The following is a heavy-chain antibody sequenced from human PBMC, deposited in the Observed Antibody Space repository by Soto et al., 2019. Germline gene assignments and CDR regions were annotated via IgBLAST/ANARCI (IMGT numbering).Heavy chain of an antibody. CDR3: ARIVGSTEHVY. Sequence: SQNLSLTCAISVYAASSNSAAWNWIIQSPSRGLEWLGRTYYRSKWYNDYAVSVKGRITINPDTSKNQFSLKLNSVTPEDTAVYYCARIVGSTEHVYRGQGTRV. CDR2: TYYRSKWYN. V-gene: IGHV6-1*01. J-gene: IGHJ4*02. CDR1: VYAASSNSAA. D-gene: IGHD2-21*01.